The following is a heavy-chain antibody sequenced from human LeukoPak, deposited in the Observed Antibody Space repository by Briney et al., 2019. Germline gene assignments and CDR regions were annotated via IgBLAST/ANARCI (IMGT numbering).Heavy chain of an antibody. J-gene: IGHJ6*03. CDR2: INHSGST. D-gene: IGHD3-16*01. CDR3: ARVGEWLLYYYYYYMDV. V-gene: IGHV4-34*01. CDR1: GGSFSGYY. Sequence: SETLSLTCAVYGGSFSGYYWSWIRQPPGKGLEWIGEINHSGSTNYNPSLKSRVTISVDTSKNQFSLKLSSVTAADTAVYYCARVGEWLLYYYYYYMDVWGNGTTVTVSS.